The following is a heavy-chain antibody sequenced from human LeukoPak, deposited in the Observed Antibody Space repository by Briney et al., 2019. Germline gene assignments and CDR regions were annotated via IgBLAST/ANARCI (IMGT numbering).Heavy chain of an antibody. CDR2: NYYSGGT. V-gene: IGHV4-39*01. CDR3: AGQGGTEPFDD. CDR1: GCSISSSNYY. D-gene: IGHD1-26*01. Sequence: SETLSLTCGVSGCSISSSNYYCCLTRHPPRKLLWRSGSNYYSGGTWNNPSLKSGTLLSVDTSKKQSSLRLRFVTAADAAVYYCAGQGGTEPFDDWGQGTLVTVPS. J-gene: IGHJ4*02.